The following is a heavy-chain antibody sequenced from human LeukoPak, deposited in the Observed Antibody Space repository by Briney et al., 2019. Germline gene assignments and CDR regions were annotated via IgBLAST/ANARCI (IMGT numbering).Heavy chain of an antibody. CDR2: ISGSGGST. CDR3: AKDRTPWRYRSLDY. J-gene: IGHJ4*02. V-gene: IGHV3-23*01. CDR1: GFTFTSYG. D-gene: IGHD5-18*01. Sequence: GGTLKSSFAASGFTFTSYGMSWVRQPPGKGLDWVSAISGSGGSTYYADSVKGRFTISRDNSKNTLYLQMNSLRAEDTAVYYCAKDRTPWRYRSLDYWGQGTLVTVSS.